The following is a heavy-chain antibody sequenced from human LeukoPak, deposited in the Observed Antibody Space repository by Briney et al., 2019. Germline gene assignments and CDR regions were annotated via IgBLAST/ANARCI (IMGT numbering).Heavy chain of an antibody. CDR1: EFSVGSNY. V-gene: IGHV3-66*01. Sequence: GGSLRLSCAASEFSVGSNYMTWVRQAPGKGLEWVSLIYSGGSTYYADSVKGRFTISRDNSKNTLYLQMNSLRAEDTAVYYCARVSSGRYFDWRFDPWGQGTLVTVSS. D-gene: IGHD3-9*01. CDR2: IYSGGST. CDR3: ARVSSGRYFDWRFDP. J-gene: IGHJ5*02.